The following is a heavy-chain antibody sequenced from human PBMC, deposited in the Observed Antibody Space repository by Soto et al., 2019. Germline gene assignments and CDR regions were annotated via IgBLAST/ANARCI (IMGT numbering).Heavy chain of an antibody. CDR3: ARGTVIHSFAS. Sequence: ASVKVSCKASGYTFTSYAIHWVRQAPGQRLEWMGWINAGSGNTKYSQKFQDRVTITRDTSASTAYMELSSLTSEDTAVYFCARGTVIHSFASWGQRSLVTVSS. J-gene: IGHJ4*02. CDR1: GYTFTSYA. D-gene: IGHD4-17*01. CDR2: INAGSGNT. V-gene: IGHV1-3*01.